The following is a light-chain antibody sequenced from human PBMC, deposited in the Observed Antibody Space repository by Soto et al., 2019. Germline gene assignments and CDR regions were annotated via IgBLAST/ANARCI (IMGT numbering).Light chain of an antibody. V-gene: IGKV1-39*01. CDR1: QSISSY. Sequence: DILMTQSPSTLSASPAARATLSCRASQSISSYLNWYQQKQGKAPKLLIYAASTLQSGVPSRFSGSGSGTDFTLTISSLQPEDFATYYCQQSYSTPITFGQGTRLEIK. CDR3: QQSYSTPIT. CDR2: AAS. J-gene: IGKJ5*01.